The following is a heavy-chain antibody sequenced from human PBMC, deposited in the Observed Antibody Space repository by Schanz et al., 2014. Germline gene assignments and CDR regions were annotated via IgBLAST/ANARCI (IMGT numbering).Heavy chain of an antibody. D-gene: IGHD1-26*01. CDR1: GFSFSDYG. CDR3: AKGVGEYYHYYGMDV. V-gene: IGHV3-30*18. Sequence: VQLLESGGGLVQPGRSLRLSCAGSGFSFSDYGMHWVRQAPGRGLEWVAVISYHGSERYYADSVKGRFTTSRDNSKNTMYLQMNSLRAEDTAVYYCAKGVGEYYHYYGMDVWGQGTTVTVSS. CDR2: ISYHGSER. J-gene: IGHJ6*02.